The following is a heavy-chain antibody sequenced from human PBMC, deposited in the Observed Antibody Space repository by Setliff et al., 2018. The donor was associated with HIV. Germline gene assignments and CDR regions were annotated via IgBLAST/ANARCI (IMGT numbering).Heavy chain of an antibody. CDR2: INPSGSST. CDR1: GYTFTDNY. CDR3: ARSAHDSETGY. D-gene: IGHD5-12*01. Sequence: ASVKVSCKTSGYTFTDNYIHWVRQAPGQGLEWMGIINPSGSSTTYAQKFRGRVTVTRDTSTSTVYMELSSLRSEDTAFYYCARSAHDSETGYWGQGTLVTVSS. J-gene: IGHJ4*02. V-gene: IGHV1-46*01.